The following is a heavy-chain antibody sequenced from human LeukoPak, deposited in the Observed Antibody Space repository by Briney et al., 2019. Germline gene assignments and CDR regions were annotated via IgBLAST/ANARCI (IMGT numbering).Heavy chain of an antibody. V-gene: IGHV4-4*07. D-gene: IGHD2-15*01. J-gene: IGHJ4*02. CDR2: IYTSGST. CDR3: ARAVHCSGGSCYFDY. CDR1: GGSIGSYY. Sequence: SETLSLTCNVLGGSIGSYYWSWIRQPAGKGLEWIGRIYTSGSTKYNPSLTSRVTMSVDTSKNQFSLKPRSVTAADTAVYYCARAVHCSGGSCYFDYWGQGTLVTVSP.